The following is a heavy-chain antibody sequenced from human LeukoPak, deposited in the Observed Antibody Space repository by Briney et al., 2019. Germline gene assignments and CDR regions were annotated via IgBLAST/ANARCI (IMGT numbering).Heavy chain of an antibody. CDR3: AKDFRMIVVVNYFDH. CDR1: GFTFSSYG. CDR2: ISYDGSNK. D-gene: IGHD3-22*01. Sequence: GGSLRLSCAASGFTFSSYGMHWVRQAPGKGLEWVAVISYDGSNKYYADSVKGRFTISRDNSKNTLYLQMNSLRAEDTAVYYCAKDFRMIVVVNYFDHWGQGTLVTVSS. V-gene: IGHV3-30*18. J-gene: IGHJ4*02.